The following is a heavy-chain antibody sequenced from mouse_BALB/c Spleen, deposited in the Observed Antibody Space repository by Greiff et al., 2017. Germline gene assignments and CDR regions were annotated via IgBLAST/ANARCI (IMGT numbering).Heavy chain of an antibody. D-gene: IGHD4-1*01. CDR2: SRNKANDYTT. J-gene: IGHJ2*01. CDR1: GFTFSDFY. Sequence: EVKLMESGGGLVQPGGSLRLSCATSGFTFSDFYMEWVRQPPGKRLEWIAASRNKANDYTTEYSASVKGRFIVSRDTSQSILYLQMNALRADDTAVYYCASDADWDSDGYYFDYWGQGTTLTVSA. CDR3: ASDADWDSDGYYFDY. V-gene: IGHV7-1*02.